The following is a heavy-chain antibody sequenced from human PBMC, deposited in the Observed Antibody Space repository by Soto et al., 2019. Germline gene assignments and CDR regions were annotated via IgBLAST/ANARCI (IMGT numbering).Heavy chain of an antibody. J-gene: IGHJ5*02. D-gene: IGHD2-15*01. CDR2: ISYDGSNK. CDR1: GFTFSSYA. V-gene: IGHV3-30-3*01. CDR3: AREKLAAIVPRPPKPHWFDP. Sequence: QVQLVESGGGVVQPGRSLRLSCAASGFTFSSYAMHWVRQAPGKGLEWVAVISYDGSNKYYADSVKGRFTISRDNSKNKLYLQMNSLRAEDTAVYYCAREKLAAIVPRPPKPHWFDPWGQGTLVTVSS.